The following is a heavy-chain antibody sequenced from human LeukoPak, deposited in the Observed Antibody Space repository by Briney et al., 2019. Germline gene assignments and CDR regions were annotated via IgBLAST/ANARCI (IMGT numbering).Heavy chain of an antibody. Sequence: GGSLRLSCAASGFTFDDYAMHWVRQAPGKGLEWVSGINWNSGTVGYADSVKGRFTISGDNAKNSLYLQMSSLRAEDTALYYCAKDRHDSGWFFFDFWGQGTLVTVSS. D-gene: IGHD6-19*01. V-gene: IGHV3-9*01. CDR1: GFTFDDYA. J-gene: IGHJ4*02. CDR2: INWNSGTV. CDR3: AKDRHDSGWFFFDF.